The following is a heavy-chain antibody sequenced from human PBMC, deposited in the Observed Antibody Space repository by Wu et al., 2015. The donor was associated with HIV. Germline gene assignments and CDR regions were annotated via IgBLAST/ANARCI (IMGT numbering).Heavy chain of an antibody. CDR1: GGTFSSYA. J-gene: IGHJ2*01. V-gene: IGHV1-69*05. Sequence: QVQLVQSGAEVKKPGSSVKVSCKASGGTFSSYAISWVRQAPGQGLEWMGGIIPIFGTANYAQKFQGRVTITTDESTSTAYMELSSLRSEDTAVYYCATLGNWGSEGEFRNWYFDLWGRGTLVTVSS. CDR2: IIPIFGTA. D-gene: IGHD3-16*01. CDR3: ATLGNWGSEGEFRNWYFDL.